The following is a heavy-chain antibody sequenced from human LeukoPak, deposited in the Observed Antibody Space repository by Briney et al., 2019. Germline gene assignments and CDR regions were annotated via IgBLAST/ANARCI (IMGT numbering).Heavy chain of an antibody. CDR1: GGSFSGYY. D-gene: IGHD1-26*01. V-gene: IGHV4-34*01. J-gene: IGHJ4*02. CDR3: ARASGPIVGYYFDY. Sequence: PSETLSLTCAGYGGSFSGYYWSWLRQPPGKGLEWIGEINHSGSTNYNPSLKSRVTISVDTSKNQFSLKLSSVTAADTAVYYCARASGPIVGYYFDYWGQGTLVTVSS. CDR2: INHSGST.